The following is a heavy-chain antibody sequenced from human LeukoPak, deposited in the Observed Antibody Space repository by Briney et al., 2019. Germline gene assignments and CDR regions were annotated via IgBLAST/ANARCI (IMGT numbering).Heavy chain of an antibody. CDR1: GGSISSSSYY. D-gene: IGHD4-23*01. CDR3: ARVGVDYSGNIIKYFFDY. J-gene: IGHJ4*02. V-gene: IGHV4-39*07. CDR2: IYYSGSA. Sequence: SETLSLTCTVSGGSISSSSYYWGWIRQPPGKGLEWIGNIYYSGSANYNPSLESRVIISVDTSRTQVSLKLSPVTAADTAVYYCARVGVDYSGNIIKYFFDYWGQGTLVTVSS.